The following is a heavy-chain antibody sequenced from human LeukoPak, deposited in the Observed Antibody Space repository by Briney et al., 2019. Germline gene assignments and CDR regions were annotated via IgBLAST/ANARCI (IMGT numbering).Heavy chain of an antibody. CDR2: ISYDGSNK. V-gene: IGHV3-30*03. CDR1: GFTFSSYG. Sequence: GRSLRLSCAASGFTFSSYGMHWVRQAPGKGLEWVAVISYDGSNKYYADSVKGRFTISRDNSKNTLYLQMNSLRAEDTAVYFCTRVGTSGYTADYWGQGTRVTVSS. CDR3: TRVGTSGYTADY. J-gene: IGHJ4*02. D-gene: IGHD3-22*01.